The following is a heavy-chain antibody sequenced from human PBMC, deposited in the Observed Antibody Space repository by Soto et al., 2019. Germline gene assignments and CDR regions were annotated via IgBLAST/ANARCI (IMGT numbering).Heavy chain of an antibody. Sequence: EVQLVESGGGLVQPGGSLRLSCSASGFTFSNYWMNWVRQAPGKGLEWVANIKPEGGEEYYVDSVKGRFTISRDNAKNSLYLQMNKLRDDDTAVYYCVRDAHRGGDYDYWGQGALVTVSS. D-gene: IGHD3-16*01. J-gene: IGHJ4*02. CDR3: VRDAHRGGDYDY. CDR1: GFTFSNYW. V-gene: IGHV3-7*01. CDR2: IKPEGGEE.